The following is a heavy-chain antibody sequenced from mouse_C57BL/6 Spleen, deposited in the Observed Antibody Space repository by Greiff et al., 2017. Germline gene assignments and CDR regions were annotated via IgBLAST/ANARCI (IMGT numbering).Heavy chain of an antibody. CDR3: ARRVNDYGSSYAPYFDY. V-gene: IGHV1-50*01. CDR1: GYTFTSYW. CDR2: IDPSDSYT. D-gene: IGHD1-1*01. Sequence: QVQLKQPGAELVKPGASVKLSCKASGYTFTSYWMQWVKQRPGQGLEWIGEIDPSDSYTNYNQKFKGKATLTVDTSSSPAYMQLSSLTSEDSAVYYCARRVNDYGSSYAPYFDYWGQGTTLTVSS. J-gene: IGHJ2*01.